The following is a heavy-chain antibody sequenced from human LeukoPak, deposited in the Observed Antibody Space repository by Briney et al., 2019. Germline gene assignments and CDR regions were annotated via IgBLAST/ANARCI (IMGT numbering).Heavy chain of an antibody. CDR3: ARAPPGEQPVDY. CDR1: GGSISSSSYY. J-gene: IGHJ4*02. D-gene: IGHD3-10*01. CDR2: IYYSGST. Sequence: SETLSLTCTVSGGSISSSSYYWGWIRQPPGKGLEWIGSIYYSGSTNYNPSLKSRVTISVDTSKNQFSLKLSSVTAADTAVYYCARAPPGEQPVDYWGQGTLVTVSS. V-gene: IGHV4-39*07.